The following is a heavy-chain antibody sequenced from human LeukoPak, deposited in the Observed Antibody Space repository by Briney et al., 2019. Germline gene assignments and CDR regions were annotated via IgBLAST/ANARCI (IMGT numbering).Heavy chain of an antibody. J-gene: IGHJ4*02. CDR2: ISGSGGST. CDR1: GFTFSSYA. CDR3: AKGAGYCSGGSCSTFDY. D-gene: IGHD2-15*01. Sequence: GGSLKLSCAASGFTFSSYAMSWVRQAPGKGLEWVSAISGSGGSTYYADSVKGRFTFSRDNSKNTLYLQMNSLRAEDTAVYYCAKGAGYCSGGSCSTFDYWGQGTLVTVSS. V-gene: IGHV3-23*01.